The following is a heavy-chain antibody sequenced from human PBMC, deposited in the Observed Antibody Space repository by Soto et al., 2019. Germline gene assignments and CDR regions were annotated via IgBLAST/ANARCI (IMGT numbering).Heavy chain of an antibody. CDR2: IYWDDDK. J-gene: IGHJ4*02. V-gene: IGHV2-5*02. CDR3: AHTDSDYSYQPFDY. Sequence: QITLNESGPTLVKPTQTLTLTCTFSGFSLSTSGVGVAWIRQPPGKALECLALIYWDDDKRYSPSLKNRLTITKDTSKNQVVLTMTNLDPVDTATYYCAHTDSDYSYQPFDYWGQGALVTVSS. D-gene: IGHD5-18*01. CDR1: GFSLSTSGVG.